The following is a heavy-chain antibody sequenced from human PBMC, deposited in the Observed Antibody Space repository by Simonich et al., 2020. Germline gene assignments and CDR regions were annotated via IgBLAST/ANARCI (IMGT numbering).Heavy chain of an antibody. Sequence: QVQLVQSGAEVKKPGASVKVSCKASGNTFTGYYMHWVRQAPGQRLEWMGWINPNSGGKNYAQKFQGRVTMTRDTSISTAYMELSRLRSDDTAVYYCASSKLATIDYWGQGTLVTVSS. CDR2: INPNSGGK. CDR3: ASSKLATIDY. V-gene: IGHV1-2*02. D-gene: IGHD5-12*01. CDR1: GNTFTGYY. J-gene: IGHJ4*02.